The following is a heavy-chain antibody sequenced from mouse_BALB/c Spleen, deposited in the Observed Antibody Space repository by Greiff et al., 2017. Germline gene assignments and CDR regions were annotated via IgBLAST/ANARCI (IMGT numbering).Heavy chain of an antibody. V-gene: IGHV14-3*02. CDR2: IDPANGNT. CDR3: ARGGKGYAMDY. Sequence: EVQGVESGAELVKPGASVKLSCTASGFNIKDTYMHWVKQRPEQGLEWIGRIDPANGNTKYDPKFQGKATITADTSSNTAYLQLSSLTSEDTAVYYCARGGKGYAMDYWGQGTSVTVSS. J-gene: IGHJ4*01. CDR1: GFNIKDTY.